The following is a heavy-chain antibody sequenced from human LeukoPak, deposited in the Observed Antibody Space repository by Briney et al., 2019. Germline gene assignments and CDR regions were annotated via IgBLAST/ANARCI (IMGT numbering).Heavy chain of an antibody. CDR2: INHSGST. CDR3: ARQVFFCSGGSCYSFFDY. Sequence: KPSETLSLTCAVYGGSFSGYYLNWIRQPPRKGLDWMGEINHSGSTNYNPSLKSRVTISVDTSKNQFSLKLSSVTAADTAVYYCARQVFFCSGGSCYSFFDYWGQGTLVTVSS. D-gene: IGHD2-15*01. V-gene: IGHV4-34*01. CDR1: GGSFSGYY. J-gene: IGHJ4*02.